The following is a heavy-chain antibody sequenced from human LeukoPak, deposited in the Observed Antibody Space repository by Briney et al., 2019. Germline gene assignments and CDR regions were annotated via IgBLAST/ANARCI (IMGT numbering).Heavy chain of an antibody. Sequence: PGRSLRLSCAASGFTFSSYGMHWVRQAPGKGLEWVAVISYDGSNKYYADSVKGRFTISRDNSKNTLYLQMNSLRAEDTAVYYCASTQRGYSYGSPPDYWGQGTLVTVSS. CDR2: ISYDGSNK. D-gene: IGHD5-18*01. J-gene: IGHJ4*02. CDR1: GFTFSSYG. CDR3: ASTQRGYSYGSPPDY. V-gene: IGHV3-30*03.